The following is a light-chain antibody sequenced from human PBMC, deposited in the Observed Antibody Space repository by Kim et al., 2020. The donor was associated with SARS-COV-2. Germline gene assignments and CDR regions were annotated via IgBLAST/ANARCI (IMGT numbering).Light chain of an antibody. CDR2: AAS. J-gene: IGKJ1*01. V-gene: IGKV1-27*01. CDR1: QGISNY. Sequence: ASVGDKVTITCRASQGISNYLAWYQQKPGKVPKLLIYAASTLQSGVPSRFSGSGSGTDFTLTISSLQPEDVATYYCQKYNSALWTFGQGTKVDIK. CDR3: QKYNSALWT.